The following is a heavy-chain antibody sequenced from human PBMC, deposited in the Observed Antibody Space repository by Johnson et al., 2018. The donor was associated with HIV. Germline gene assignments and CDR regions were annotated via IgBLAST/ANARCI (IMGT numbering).Heavy chain of an antibody. CDR1: GFMFSRYW. D-gene: IGHD1-1*01. Sequence: VYLVESGGGLVQPGGSLRLSCAASGFMFSRYWMSWVRQAPGKGLEWVANIKQDGSDKYYVDSVKGRFTISRDNAKNSLYVQMNSLRAEDTAMYYCTGGWYNLSAFDIWGQGTMVTVSS. V-gene: IGHV3-7*01. CDR2: IKQDGSDK. J-gene: IGHJ3*02. CDR3: TGGWYNLSAFDI.